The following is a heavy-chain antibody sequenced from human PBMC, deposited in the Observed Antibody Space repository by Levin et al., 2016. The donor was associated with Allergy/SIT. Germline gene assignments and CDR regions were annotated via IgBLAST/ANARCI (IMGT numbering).Heavy chain of an antibody. J-gene: IGHJ4*02. CDR3: ARPIATRWGYYFDY. Sequence: SETLSLTCAVSGGSISTSSFYWGWIRQPPGKGLEWIGSIYYSGSAYYNPSLKSRVTISVDMSKNLFSLQLKSVTAADTSVYYCARPIATRWGYYFDYWGQGILVTVSS. CDR2: IYYSGSA. CDR1: GGSISTSSFY. V-gene: IGHV4-39*01. D-gene: IGHD2-21*01.